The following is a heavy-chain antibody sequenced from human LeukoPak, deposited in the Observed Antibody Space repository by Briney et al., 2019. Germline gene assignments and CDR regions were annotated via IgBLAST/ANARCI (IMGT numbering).Heavy chain of an antibody. D-gene: IGHD6-13*01. J-gene: IGHJ3*02. CDR2: FSYSGSA. Sequence: KPSETLSLTCTVSGASITSYYWSWIRQPPGKGLEWIGFFSYSGSANYNPSLKSRVTISVDTSKNQFSLSLPPVTAADTAVYYCARPVSSSWPDAFDIWGQGTMVTVSS. CDR3: ARPVSSSWPDAFDI. V-gene: IGHV4-59*08. CDR1: GASITSYY.